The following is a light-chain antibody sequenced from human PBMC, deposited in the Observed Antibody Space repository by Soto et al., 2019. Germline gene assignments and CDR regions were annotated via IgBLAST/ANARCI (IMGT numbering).Light chain of an antibody. V-gene: IGLV4-69*01. CDR3: QTWGSGIVV. J-gene: IGLJ2*01. CDR1: SGHSNYA. Sequence: QLVLTQSPSASASLGASVKLTCTLSSGHSNYAIAWHQQQSEKGPRYLMKLNSDGSHRKGDGIPDRFSGSSSGAERSLTISSLQSEDEADYDCQTWGSGIVVFGGGTKLTVL. CDR2: LNSDGSH.